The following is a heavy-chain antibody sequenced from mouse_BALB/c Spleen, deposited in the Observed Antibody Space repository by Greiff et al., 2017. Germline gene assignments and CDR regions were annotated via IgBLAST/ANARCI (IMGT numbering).Heavy chain of an antibody. J-gene: IGHJ4*01. D-gene: IGHD1-1*01. CDR2: ISYSGST. CDR1: GYSITSDYA. Sequence: EVQRVESGPGLVKPSQSLSLTCTVTGYSITSDYAWNWIRQFPGNKLEWMGYISYSGSTSYNPSLKSRISITRDTSKNQFFLQLNSVTTEDTATYYGNYGYAMDYWGQGTSVTVSS. CDR3: NYGYAMDY. V-gene: IGHV3-2*02.